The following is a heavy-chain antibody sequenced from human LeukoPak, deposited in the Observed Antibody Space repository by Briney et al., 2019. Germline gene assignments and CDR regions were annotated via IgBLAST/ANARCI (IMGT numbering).Heavy chain of an antibody. V-gene: IGHV3-30-3*01. CDR1: GFTFSSYA. D-gene: IGHD3-3*01. Sequence: GGSLRLSCAASGFTFSSYAMHWVRQAPGKGLEWVAVISYDGSNKYYADSVKGRFTISRDNSKNTLYLQMNSLRAEDTAVYYCARDASGHWSGYVNYWGQGTLVTVSS. CDR2: ISYDGSNK. CDR3: ARDASGHWSGYVNY. J-gene: IGHJ4*02.